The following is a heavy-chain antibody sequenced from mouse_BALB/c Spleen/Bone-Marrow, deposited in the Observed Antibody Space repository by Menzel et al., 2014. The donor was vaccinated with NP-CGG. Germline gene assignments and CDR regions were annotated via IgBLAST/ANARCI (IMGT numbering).Heavy chain of an antibody. J-gene: IGHJ3*01. V-gene: IGHV3-1*02. CDR2: IYYSGST. CDR3: XXRGIYYGNYVFAY. Sequence: EVMLVESGPDLVKPSQSLSLTCTVTGYSITSGYSWHWIRQFPGNKLEWMGYIYYSGSTNYNPSLKSRISITRDTSKNXXXXXXXXXTTEDTATYYXXXRGIYYGNYVFAYW. CDR1: GYSITSGYS. D-gene: IGHD2-1*01.